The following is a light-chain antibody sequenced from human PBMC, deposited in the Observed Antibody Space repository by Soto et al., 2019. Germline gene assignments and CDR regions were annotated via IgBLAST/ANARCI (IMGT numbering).Light chain of an antibody. J-gene: IGKJ1*01. Sequence: EIGMTQSPATLSVSTGERATLSCRASQGVSSNLAWYQQKPGQAPRLLIYGASTRATGIPARFSGSGSGTEFTLTISSLQSEDFAVYYCQQYYNWPRTFGQGTKVDIK. V-gene: IGKV3-15*01. CDR1: QGVSSN. CDR3: QQYYNWPRT. CDR2: GAS.